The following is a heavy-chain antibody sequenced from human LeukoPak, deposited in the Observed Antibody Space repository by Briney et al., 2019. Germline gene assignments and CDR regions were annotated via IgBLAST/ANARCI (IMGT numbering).Heavy chain of an antibody. CDR2: IKQDGSEK. CDR1: GFTFDDYA. V-gene: IGHV3-7*01. D-gene: IGHD5-18*01. J-gene: IGHJ4*02. Sequence: GGSLRLSCAASGFTFDDYAMHWVRQAPGKGLEWVANIKQDGSEKYYVDSVKGRFTISRDNAKNSLYLQMNSLRAEDTAVYYCARDGYSYGYITYFDYWGQGTLVTVSS. CDR3: ARDGYSYGYITYFDY.